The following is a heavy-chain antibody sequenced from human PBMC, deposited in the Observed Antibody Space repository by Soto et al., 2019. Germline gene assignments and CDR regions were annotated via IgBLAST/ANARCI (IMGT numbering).Heavy chain of an antibody. CDR1: GFTFSKYG. J-gene: IGHJ3*01. V-gene: IGHV3-30*03. CDR3: AELSLTYCVGACYSPSTYATFHG. CDR2: ILYDGRKQ. Sequence: QVQLVESGGGVVQPGTSLRLSCVVSGFTFSKYGIHWLRQSPGKGLEWVAVILYDGRKQYYADSVKGRFTISRDNSKTTAYRQMDRLRPQNTAGYSCAELSLTYCVGACYSPSTYATFHGWGQGTMVNVSS. D-gene: IGHD2-21*02.